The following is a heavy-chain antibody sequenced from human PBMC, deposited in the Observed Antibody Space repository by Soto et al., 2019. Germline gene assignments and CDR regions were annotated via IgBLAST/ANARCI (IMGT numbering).Heavy chain of an antibody. CDR3: ARDDSGFSGSHYIDYFNY. V-gene: IGHV1-69*04. J-gene: IGHJ4*02. CDR2: IIPVLGIT. D-gene: IGHD1-26*01. CDR1: GGTFSSYT. Sequence: SVKVSCKASGGTFSSYTISWVRQAPGQGLEWMGRIIPVLGITNYAQHFQGRVTITADKSTSTAYMQLSSLTSEDTAVYYCARDDSGFSGSHYIDYFNYWGQGALVTVSS.